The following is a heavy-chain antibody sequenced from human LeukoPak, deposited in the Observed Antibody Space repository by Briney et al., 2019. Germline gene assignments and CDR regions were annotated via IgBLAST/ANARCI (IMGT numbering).Heavy chain of an antibody. Sequence: PGGSLRLSCAASGFTFSDYYMSWIRQAPGKGLEWVSYISSSGSTIYYADSVKGRFTISRDNSKNTLYLQMNSLRAEDTAVYYCAKVVREYIAVAGMGFYFDYWGQGTLVTVSS. CDR1: GFTFSDYY. J-gene: IGHJ4*02. V-gene: IGHV3-11*01. D-gene: IGHD6-19*01. CDR2: ISSSGSTI. CDR3: AKVVREYIAVAGMGFYFDY.